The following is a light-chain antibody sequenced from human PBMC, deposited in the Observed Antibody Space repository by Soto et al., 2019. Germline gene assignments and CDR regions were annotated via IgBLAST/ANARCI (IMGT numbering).Light chain of an antibody. J-gene: IGKJ5*01. CDR2: AAS. CDR3: QQFNSYPT. Sequence: DMQLTQSPAFLSASVGDRVTIICRASQGSSSSLAGYRQKPGKAPKLVIDAASTLQSGGPSRFSGSGYRTKFTLTITTLQPEALATYNSQQFNSYPTVGEGTGLEIK. CDR1: QGSSSS. V-gene: IGKV1-9*01.